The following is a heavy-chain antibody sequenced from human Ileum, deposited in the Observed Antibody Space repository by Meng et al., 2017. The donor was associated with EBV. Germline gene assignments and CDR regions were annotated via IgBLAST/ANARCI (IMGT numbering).Heavy chain of an antibody. J-gene: IGHJ4*02. Sequence: QLQWQESGPGLVKPSGTLSLTCAVSGASITESNSWSWVRQPPGKGLEWIGEIYHSGGTNYNPSLKSRVTISVDKSKNQISLKLNSVTAADTAVYYCARWAFIYSYGFDHWGQGTQVTVSS. V-gene: IGHV4-4*02. CDR2: IYHSGGT. CDR3: ARWAFIYSYGFDH. D-gene: IGHD5-18*01. CDR1: GASITESNS.